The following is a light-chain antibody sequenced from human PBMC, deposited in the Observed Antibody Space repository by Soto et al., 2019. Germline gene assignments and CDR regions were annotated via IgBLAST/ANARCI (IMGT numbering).Light chain of an antibody. J-gene: IGKJ3*01. V-gene: IGKV3-20*01. CDR2: GAS. CDR1: QSVGSNY. Sequence: EIVLTQSPGTLSLSPGERATLYCRASQSVGSNYLAWYQQKPGQAPRVLIYGASSRATGIPDRFSGSESGADFTLTISRLEPEDFAVYYCQQYTTSPFTFGPRTKVDIK. CDR3: QQYTTSPFT.